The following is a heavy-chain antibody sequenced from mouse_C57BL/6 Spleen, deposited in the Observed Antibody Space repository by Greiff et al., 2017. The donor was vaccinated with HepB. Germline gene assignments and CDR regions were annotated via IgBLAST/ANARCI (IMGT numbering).Heavy chain of an antibody. D-gene: IGHD1-1*01. CDR2: INPYNGGT. Sequence: EVQLVESGPVLVKPGASVKMSCKASGYTFTDYYMNWVKQSHGKSLEWIGVINPYNGGTSYNQKFKGKATLTVDKSSSTDYMELNSLTSEDSAVYYCAREDYGSSSWFAYWGQGTLVTVSA. J-gene: IGHJ3*01. V-gene: IGHV1-19*01. CDR1: GYTFTDYY. CDR3: AREDYGSSSWFAY.